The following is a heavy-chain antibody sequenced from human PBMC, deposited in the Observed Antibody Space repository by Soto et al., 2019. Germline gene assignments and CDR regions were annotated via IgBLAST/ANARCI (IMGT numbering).Heavy chain of an antibody. J-gene: IGHJ5*02. Sequence: GESLKISCKGSGYSFTSYWIGWVRQMPGKGLKWMGITYPGDSDTRYSPSFQGQVTISADKSISTAYLQWSSLKASDTAMYYCARQVDFWSGYHTNWFDPWGQGTLVTVSS. CDR3: ARQVDFWSGYHTNWFDP. D-gene: IGHD3-3*01. CDR2: TYPGDSDT. V-gene: IGHV5-51*01. CDR1: GYSFTSYW.